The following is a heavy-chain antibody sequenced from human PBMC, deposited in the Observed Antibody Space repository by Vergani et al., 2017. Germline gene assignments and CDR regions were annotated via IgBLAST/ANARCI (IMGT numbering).Heavy chain of an antibody. J-gene: IGHJ4*02. D-gene: IGHD3-16*02. V-gene: IGHV3-7*03. CDR3: ASFGDPLYPYAYYFDY. CDR1: GFTFSSYW. CDR2: IKQDGSEK. Sequence: EVQLLESGGGLVQPGGSLRLSCAASGFTFSSYWMSWVRQAPGKGLEWVANIKQDGSEKYYVDSVKGRFTISRDNAKNSLYLQMNSLRAEDTAVYYCASFGDPLYPYAYYFDYWGQGTLVTVSS.